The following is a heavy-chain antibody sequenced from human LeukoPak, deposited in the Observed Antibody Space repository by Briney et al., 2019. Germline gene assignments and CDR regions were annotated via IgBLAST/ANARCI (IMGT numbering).Heavy chain of an antibody. CDR1: GYTFTSYG. CDR2: ISAYNGNT. V-gene: IGHV1-18*01. D-gene: IGHD2-2*01. CDR3: ARIHSSTSYGMDV. Sequence: ASVKVSCKASGYTFTSYGISWVRQAPGQGLEWMGWISAYNGNTNYAQKFQGRVTMTTDTSTSTGYMELRSLRSEDTAVYYCARIHSSTSYGMDVWGQGTTVTVSS. J-gene: IGHJ6*02.